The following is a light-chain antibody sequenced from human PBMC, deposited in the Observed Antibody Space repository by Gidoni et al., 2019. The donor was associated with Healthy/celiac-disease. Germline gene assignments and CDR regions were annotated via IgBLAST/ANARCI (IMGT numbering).Light chain of an antibody. CDR2: EVS. V-gene: IGLV2-8*01. Sequence: QSALTQPPSASGSPGQSVTISCTGTSSDVGGYNYVSWYHQHPGKAPKLMIYEVSKRPSGVPDRFSGSKSGNTASLTVSGLQAEDEADYYCSSYAGSNLRGVFGGGTKLTVL. CDR3: SSYAGSNLRGV. CDR1: SSDVGGYNY. J-gene: IGLJ2*01.